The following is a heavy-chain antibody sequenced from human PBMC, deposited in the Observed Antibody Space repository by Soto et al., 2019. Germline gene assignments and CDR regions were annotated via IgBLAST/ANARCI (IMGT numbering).Heavy chain of an antibody. Sequence: ASVKVSCKASGGTFSAFAFTWVRQAPGQGLEWMGGIIPILRKANYAQKFQGRVTITADDSASTAYMEMSSLRSEDTAIYYCAFIRGQLWSYYNADVWGQGTTVTVSS. J-gene: IGHJ6*02. V-gene: IGHV1-69*10. CDR2: IIPILRKA. CDR1: GGTFSAFA. CDR3: AFIRGQLWSYYNADV. D-gene: IGHD1-26*01.